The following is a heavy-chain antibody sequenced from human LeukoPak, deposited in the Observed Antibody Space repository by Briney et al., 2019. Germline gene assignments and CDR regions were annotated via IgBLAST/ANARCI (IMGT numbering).Heavy chain of an antibody. J-gene: IGHJ4*02. Sequence: GGSLRLSCAASGFTFSSYAMHWVRQAPGKGLEWVAVISYEGSNKYYADSVKGRFTISRDNSKNTLYLQMNSLRAEDTAVYYCARDRCDILTGCPFDYWGQGTLVTVSS. CDR2: ISYEGSNK. V-gene: IGHV3-30-3*01. D-gene: IGHD3-9*01. CDR1: GFTFSSYA. CDR3: ARDRCDILTGCPFDY.